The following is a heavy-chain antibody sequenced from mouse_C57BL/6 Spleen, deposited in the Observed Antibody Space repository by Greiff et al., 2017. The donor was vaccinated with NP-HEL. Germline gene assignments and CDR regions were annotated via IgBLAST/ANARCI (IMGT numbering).Heavy chain of an antibody. CDR3: ARGYYDYDAFYAMDY. CDR2: ISNLAYSI. Sequence: EVKLVESGGGLVQPGGSLKLSCAASGFTFSDYGMAWVRQAPRKGPEWVAFISNLAYSIYYADTVTGRFTISRENAKNTLYLEMSSLRSEDTAMYYCARGYYDYDAFYAMDYWGQGTSVTVSS. V-gene: IGHV5-15*01. J-gene: IGHJ4*01. CDR1: GFTFSDYG. D-gene: IGHD2-4*01.